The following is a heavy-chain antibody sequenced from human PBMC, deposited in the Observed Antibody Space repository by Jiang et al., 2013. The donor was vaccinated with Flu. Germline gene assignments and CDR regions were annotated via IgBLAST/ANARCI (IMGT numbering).Heavy chain of an antibody. Sequence: VQLLESGGGLVQPGGSLRLSCAASGFTFSSYSMNWVRQAPGKGLEWVSYISSSSSTIYYADSVKGRFTISRDNAKNSLYLQMNSLRDEDTAVYYCATSLEVTMVRGGPGDYWGQGTLVTVSS. J-gene: IGHJ4*02. CDR2: ISSSSSTI. CDR1: GFTFSSYS. V-gene: IGHV3-48*02. CDR3: ATSLEVTMVRGGPGDY. D-gene: IGHD3-10*01.